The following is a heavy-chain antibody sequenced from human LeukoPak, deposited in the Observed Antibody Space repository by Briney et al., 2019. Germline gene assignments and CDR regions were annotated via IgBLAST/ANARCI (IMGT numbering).Heavy chain of an antibody. Sequence: ASVKVSCKASGYTFTGYYMHWVGQAPGKGLEWMGWIIPTSGVTNYAQNFQGRFTMTSDTSIITAYMELSSLRSDDTAVYYCAREETTVTEDAFDIWGQGTMVTVSS. CDR3: AREETTVTEDAFDI. J-gene: IGHJ3*02. CDR2: IIPTSGVT. V-gene: IGHV1-2*02. D-gene: IGHD4-17*01. CDR1: GYTFTGYY.